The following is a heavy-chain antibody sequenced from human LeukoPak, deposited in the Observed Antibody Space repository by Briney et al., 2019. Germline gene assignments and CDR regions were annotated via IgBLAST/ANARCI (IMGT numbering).Heavy chain of an antibody. J-gene: IGHJ4*02. V-gene: IGHV3-72*01. CDR2: SRNKANSYTT. D-gene: IGHD4-17*01. CDR1: GFTFSDHY. CDR3: ARRTYDYGDYGGFDY. Sequence: GGSLRLSXAASGFTFSDHYMDWVCQAPGKGLEWVGRSRNKANSYTTEYAASVKGRFTISRDDSKNSLYLQMNSLKTEDTAVYYCARRTYDYGDYGGFDYWGQGTLVTVSS.